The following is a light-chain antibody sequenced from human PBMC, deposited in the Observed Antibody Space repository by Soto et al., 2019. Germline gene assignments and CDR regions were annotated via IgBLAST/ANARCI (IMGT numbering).Light chain of an antibody. CDR1: QSVSTY. CDR3: QQRSSGPPIT. CDR2: DAS. Sequence: DIVLTQSPATLSLSPGERATLSCRSSQSVSTYLAWYQQKTGQAPRLLIYDASNRATGIPARFSGSGSGTDFTLTISSLEPEDFAVYYCQQRSSGPPITFGQGTRLEI. V-gene: IGKV3-11*01. J-gene: IGKJ5*01.